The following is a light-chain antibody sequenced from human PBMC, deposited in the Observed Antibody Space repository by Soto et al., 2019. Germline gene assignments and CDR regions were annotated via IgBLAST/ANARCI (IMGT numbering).Light chain of an antibody. CDR3: QQYGSAPMCT. CDR1: QSVSTNY. Sequence: EIVLTQSPGTLSLSPGERATLSCRASQSVSTNYLAWYQQKPGLAPRLLIYGASSRATGIPDRFSGSGSGTDFTLTISRLEPEDFAVYYCQQYGSAPMCTFGQGTKLEIK. CDR2: GAS. V-gene: IGKV3-20*01. J-gene: IGKJ2*02.